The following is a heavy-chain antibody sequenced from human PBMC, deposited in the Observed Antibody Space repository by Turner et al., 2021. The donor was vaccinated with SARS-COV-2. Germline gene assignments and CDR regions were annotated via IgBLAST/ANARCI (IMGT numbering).Heavy chain of an antibody. D-gene: IGHD2-15*01. V-gene: IGHV3-30*18. CDR3: AKQSEPYCSGGSCYGGIFDY. Sequence: QVQLVESAGGVVQPVRSLSLPCAASGVTFSSYGMHWVRQAPGKGLEWVAVTSYDGSDKNYADSVKGRFTISRDNSKNTLYLQVNSLRAEDTAVYYCAKQSEPYCSGGSCYGGIFDYWGQGTLVTVSS. J-gene: IGHJ4*02. CDR2: TSYDGSDK. CDR1: GVTFSSYG.